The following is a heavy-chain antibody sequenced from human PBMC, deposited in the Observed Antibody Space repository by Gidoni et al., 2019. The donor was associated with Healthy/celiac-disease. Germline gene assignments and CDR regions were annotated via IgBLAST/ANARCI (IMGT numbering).Heavy chain of an antibody. J-gene: IGHJ1*01. D-gene: IGHD1-26*01. CDR3: ARAVGATNAGYFQH. Sequence: VTITADKSTSTAYMELSSLRSEDTAVYYCARAVGATNAGYFQHWGQGTLVTVSS. V-gene: IGHV1-69*02.